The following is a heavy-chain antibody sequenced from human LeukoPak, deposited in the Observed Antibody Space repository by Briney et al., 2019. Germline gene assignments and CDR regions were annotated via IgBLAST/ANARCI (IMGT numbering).Heavy chain of an antibody. Sequence: SETLSLTCAVYGGSFSRYYWNWIRQPPGKGLEWIGEINHSGSTNYNPSLKSRVTISVDTSKKQFSLKLTSVTAADTAVYYCAVDYGGNSDMSPVGSWGQGTLVIVSS. CDR2: INHSGST. D-gene: IGHD4-23*01. V-gene: IGHV4-34*01. CDR3: AVDYGGNSDMSPVGS. CDR1: GGSFSRYY. J-gene: IGHJ5*01.